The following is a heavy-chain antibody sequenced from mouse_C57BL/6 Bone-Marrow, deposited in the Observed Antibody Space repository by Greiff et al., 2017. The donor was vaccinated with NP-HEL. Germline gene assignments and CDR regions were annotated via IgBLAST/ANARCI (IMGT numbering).Heavy chain of an antibody. V-gene: IGHV1-7*01. CDR1: GYTFTSYW. Sequence: VQLQESGAELVKPGASVKLSCKASGYTFTSYWMHWVKQRPGQGLEWIGYINPSSGYTKYNQKFKGKATLTADKSSSTAYMQLSSLTYEDSAVYYCASTLYDFDYWGQGTTLTVSS. J-gene: IGHJ2*01. CDR3: ASTLYDFDY. D-gene: IGHD2-14*01. CDR2: INPSSGYT.